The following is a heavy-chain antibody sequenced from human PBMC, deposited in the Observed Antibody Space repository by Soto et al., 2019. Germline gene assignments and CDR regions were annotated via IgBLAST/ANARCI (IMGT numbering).Heavy chain of an antibody. CDR2: ISSSGSTI. CDR1: VFTFSSYE. Sequence: SLRLSCSASVFTFSSYEMNWFRQAPGKGLEWVSYISSSGSTIYYADSVKGRFTISRDNAKNSLYLQMNSLRAEDTAVYYCSPDGNYGDYYYYGMDVWGQGTTVTVSS. D-gene: IGHD4-17*01. J-gene: IGHJ6*02. CDR3: SPDGNYGDYYYYGMDV. V-gene: IGHV3-48*03.